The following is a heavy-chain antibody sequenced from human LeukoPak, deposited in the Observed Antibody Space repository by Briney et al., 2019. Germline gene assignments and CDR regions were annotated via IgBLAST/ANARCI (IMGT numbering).Heavy chain of an antibody. V-gene: IGHV4-39*07. J-gene: IGHJ6*03. CDR1: GGSISSSSYY. D-gene: IGHD1-1*01. Sequence: PSETLSLTCTVSGGSISSSSYYWGWIRQPPGKGLEWIGSMYYSGSTYYTPSLKSRVTISLDTSQNQFSLKLSSVTAADTAVYYCARGGASPQLPYYYFIDVWGKGTTVTVSS. CDR3: ARGGASPQLPYYYFIDV. CDR2: MYYSGST.